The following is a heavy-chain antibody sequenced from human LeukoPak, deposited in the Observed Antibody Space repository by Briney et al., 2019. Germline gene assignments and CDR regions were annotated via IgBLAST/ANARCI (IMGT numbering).Heavy chain of an antibody. CDR1: GYTLTELS. CDR3: ATVSVLRFLEWSYPRTGMDV. Sequence: ASVKVSCKVSGYTLTELSMHWVRQAPGKGLEWMGGFDPEDGETTYAQKFQGRVTMTEDTSTDTAYMELSSLRSEDTAVYYCATVSVLRFLEWSYPRTGMDVWGQGTTVTVSS. J-gene: IGHJ6*02. D-gene: IGHD3-3*01. CDR2: FDPEDGET. V-gene: IGHV1-24*01.